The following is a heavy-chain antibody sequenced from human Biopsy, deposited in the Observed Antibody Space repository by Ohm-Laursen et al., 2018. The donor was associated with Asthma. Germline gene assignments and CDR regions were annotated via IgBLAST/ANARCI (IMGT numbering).Heavy chain of an antibody. D-gene: IGHD1-7*01. CDR1: GYTFTGYY. CDR2: INPNSGGT. J-gene: IGHJ5*02. CDR3: AREGITGTTAWFDP. V-gene: IGHV1-2*06. Sequence: ASVKVSCKTSGYTFTGYYMHWVRQAPGQGPEWMGRINPNSGGTNYAQKFQGRVTMTRDTSISTAYMELSRLRSDDTAVYYCAREGITGTTAWFDPWGQGTLVTVSS.